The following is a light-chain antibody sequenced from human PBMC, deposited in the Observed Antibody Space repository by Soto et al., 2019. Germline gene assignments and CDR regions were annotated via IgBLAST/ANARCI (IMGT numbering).Light chain of an antibody. J-gene: IGKJ4*01. V-gene: IGKV1-5*03. CDR3: QHYNNYLLT. CDR1: QTISSW. CDR2: KAS. Sequence: DIQMTQSPSTLSASVGDRVIITCRASQTISSWLAWYQQKPGKAPKLLIYKASSLESGVPSRFGGSGSGTEFTLTISSLQPDDFATYYCQHYNNYLLTFGGGTKVDIK.